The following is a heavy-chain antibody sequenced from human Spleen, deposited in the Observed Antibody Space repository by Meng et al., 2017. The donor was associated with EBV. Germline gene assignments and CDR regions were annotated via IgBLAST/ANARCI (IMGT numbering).Heavy chain of an antibody. Sequence: EVQLVDSGGGLIQPGGSLRLSCTTSGFTFSNAWMSWVRQAPGKGLEWVGHIKSKTDGGTTDYAAPVKGRFTISRDDSEDTLSVQMNSLKSEDTAIYYCATDLAGSYRSLDFWGQGTLVTVSS. J-gene: IGHJ4*02. CDR2: IKSKTDGGTT. D-gene: IGHD3-16*02. CDR1: GFTFSNAW. CDR3: ATDLAGSYRSLDF. V-gene: IGHV3-15*01.